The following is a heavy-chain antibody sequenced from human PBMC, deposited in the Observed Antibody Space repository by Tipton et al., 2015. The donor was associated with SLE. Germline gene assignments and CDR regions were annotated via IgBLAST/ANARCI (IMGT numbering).Heavy chain of an antibody. V-gene: IGHV4-61*09. CDR1: GGSISSGSYY. J-gene: IGHJ4*02. CDR2: IYTSGST. D-gene: IGHD3-16*01. Sequence: TLSLTCTVSGGSISSGSYYWSWIRQPAGKGLEWIGHIYTSGSTNYNPSLKSRVTISVDTSKNQFSLKLSSVTAPDTAIYYCARGGETPARFDYWGQGTLVTVSS. CDR3: ARGGETPARFDY.